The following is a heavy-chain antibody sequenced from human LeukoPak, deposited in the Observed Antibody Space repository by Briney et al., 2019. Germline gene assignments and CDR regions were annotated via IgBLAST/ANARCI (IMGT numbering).Heavy chain of an antibody. Sequence: GGSLRLSCVGSGFDFNYYDINWVRQAPGKGLEWVPSISSRSSYIYFADSAKGRFTISRDNANGSVFLHMTSLRPEDTAVYYCARRGGMSSGRSFDHWGQGTLVTVSS. V-gene: IGHV3-21*01. CDR3: ARRGGMSSGRSFDH. CDR2: ISSRSSYI. D-gene: IGHD3-16*01. J-gene: IGHJ5*02. CDR1: GFDFNYYD.